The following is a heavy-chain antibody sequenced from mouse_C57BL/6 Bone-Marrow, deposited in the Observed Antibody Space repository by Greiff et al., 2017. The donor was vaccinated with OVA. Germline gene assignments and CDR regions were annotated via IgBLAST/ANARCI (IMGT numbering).Heavy chain of an antibody. J-gene: IGHJ4*01. CDR1: GYTFTSYW. CDR2: IYPGSGST. Sequence: QVQLQQPGAELVKPGASVKMSCKASGYTFTSYWITWVKQRPGQGLEWIGDIYPGSGSTNYNEKFKSKATLTIDTSSSTAYMQLSILTYEDSAVYYCARYDYYAMDYWDQGTSVTVSS. CDR3: ARYDYYAMDY. V-gene: IGHV1-55*01.